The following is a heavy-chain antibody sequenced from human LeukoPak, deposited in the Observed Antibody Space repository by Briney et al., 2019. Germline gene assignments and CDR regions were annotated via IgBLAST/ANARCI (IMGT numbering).Heavy chain of an antibody. CDR3: AKDPYGTRYFDY. V-gene: IGHV3-23*01. J-gene: IGHJ4*02. Sequence: PGGSLRLSCVTSGFTFNSFAMNWVRRIPGKGLEWVSAISSSGGSKLYADSVKGRFTMSRDNSKRTVYLQMNSLRAEDTAVYYCAKDPYGTRYFDYWSQGTLVTVSS. D-gene: IGHD2-2*01. CDR2: ISSSGGSK. CDR1: GFTFNSFA.